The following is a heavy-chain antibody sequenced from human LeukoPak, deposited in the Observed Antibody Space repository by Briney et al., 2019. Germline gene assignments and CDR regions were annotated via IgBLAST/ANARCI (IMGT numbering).Heavy chain of an antibody. CDR1: GASISGSGYY. V-gene: IGHV4-39*07. D-gene: IGHD3-22*01. Sequence: SETLSLTCTVSGASISGSGYYWGWIRQPPGKGLEWIGNIYDSGSTYYNASLQSRVTISVDTSKNQFSLKLSSVTAADTAVYYCATFSHYYDSSGYPFDYWGQGTLVTVSS. CDR3: ATFSHYYDSSGYPFDY. J-gene: IGHJ4*02. CDR2: IYDSGST.